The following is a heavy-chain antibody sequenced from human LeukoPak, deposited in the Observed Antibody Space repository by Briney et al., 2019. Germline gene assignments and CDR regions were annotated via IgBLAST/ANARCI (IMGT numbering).Heavy chain of an antibody. Sequence: GASVKVSCKTSGYTFTKYAIHWLRQAPGHRLEWMGWITADDGDTKYSEDLQGRVTITSDTSATTAYMELSSLTSEDMAVYYCAKEGLIVGSPRNYFDYWGQGTLVTVSS. CDR3: AKEGLIVGSPRNYFDY. CDR2: ITADDGDT. CDR1: GYTFTKYA. V-gene: IGHV1-3*03. J-gene: IGHJ4*02. D-gene: IGHD1-26*01.